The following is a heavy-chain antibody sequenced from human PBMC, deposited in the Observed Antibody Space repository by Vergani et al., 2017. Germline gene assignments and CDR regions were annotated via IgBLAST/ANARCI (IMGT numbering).Heavy chain of an antibody. CDR3: ARLGYYGSGSYYIYYGMDV. CDR2: TYYRSKWYN. Sequence: QVQLQQSGPGLVKPSQTLSLTCAISGDSVSSNSAAWNWIRQSPSRGLEWLGRTYYRSKWYNDYAVSVKSRITINPDTSKNQFCLQLNSVTPEDTAVYYCARLGYYGSGSYYIYYGMDVWGQGTTVTVSS. V-gene: IGHV6-1*01. D-gene: IGHD3-10*01. J-gene: IGHJ6*02. CDR1: GDSVSSNSAA.